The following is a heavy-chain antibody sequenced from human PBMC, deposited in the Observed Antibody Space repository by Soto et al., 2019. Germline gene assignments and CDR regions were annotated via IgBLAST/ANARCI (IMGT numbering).Heavy chain of an antibody. J-gene: IGHJ4*02. V-gene: IGHV3-30-3*01. D-gene: IGHD3-22*01. CDR2: ISYDGSNK. Sequence: PGGSLRLSCAASGFTFSSYAMHWVRQAPGKGLEWVAVISYDGSNKYYADSVKGRFTISRDNSKNTLYLQMNSLRAEDTAVYYCARDYITYDSSGYYFGYFDYWGQGTLVTVSS. CDR1: GFTFSSYA. CDR3: ARDYITYDSSGYYFGYFDY.